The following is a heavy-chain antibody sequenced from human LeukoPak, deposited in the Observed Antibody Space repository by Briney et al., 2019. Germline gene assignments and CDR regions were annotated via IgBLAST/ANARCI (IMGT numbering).Heavy chain of an antibody. D-gene: IGHD2-21*02. CDR3: AALVVTATFDY. CDR1: GFTFSDSV. CDR2: IRTKPNSYAT. V-gene: IGHV3-73*01. J-gene: IGHJ4*02. Sequence: GGSLRLSCASSGFTFSDSVMHWVRQASGKGLEWLGRIRTKPNSYATAYAASVKGRFTIPRDDSKSTAYLQMDSLKTEDTAVYFCAALVVTATFDYWGRGTLVTVSS.